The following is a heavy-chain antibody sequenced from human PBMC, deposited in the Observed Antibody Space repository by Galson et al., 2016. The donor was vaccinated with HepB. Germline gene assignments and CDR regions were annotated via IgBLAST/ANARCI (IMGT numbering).Heavy chain of an antibody. CDR1: GGIFSTYA. D-gene: IGHD1-26*01. CDR3: VKERSGTYGH. Sequence: SVKVSCKASGGIFSTYAINWVRQAPGQGLEWMGGIIPIFGTPNYAEKFQGRVTITADKSTSTAFMELSSLRFEDTAVYYCVKERSGTYGHWGQGTLVTVSS. V-gene: IGHV1-69*06. J-gene: IGHJ4*02. CDR2: IIPIFGTP.